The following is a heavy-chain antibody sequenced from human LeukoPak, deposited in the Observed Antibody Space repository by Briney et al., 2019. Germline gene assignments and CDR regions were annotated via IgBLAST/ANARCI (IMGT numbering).Heavy chain of an antibody. D-gene: IGHD3-22*01. Sequence: SETLSLTCTVSGGSISSYYWSWIRQPPGKGLEWIGYIYYSGSTNYNPSLKSRVTISVDTSKNQFSLKLSSVTAADTAVYYCARTIHHITMSGWFDPWGQGTLVTVSS. CDR3: ARTIHHITMSGWFDP. CDR2: IYYSGST. J-gene: IGHJ5*02. CDR1: GGSISSYY. V-gene: IGHV4-59*01.